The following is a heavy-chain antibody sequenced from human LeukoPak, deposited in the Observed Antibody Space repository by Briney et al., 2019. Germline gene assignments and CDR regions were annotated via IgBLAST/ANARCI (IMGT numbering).Heavy chain of an antibody. CDR2: INPNSGGT. J-gene: IGHJ5*02. CDR3: ARDLLRAGELSNH. Sequence: GASVKVSCKASGYTFTGYYMHWVRQAPGQGLEWMGWINPNSGGTNYAQKFQGRVTMTRDTSISTAYMELRSLRSDDTAVYYCARDLLRAGELSNHWGQGTLVTVSS. CDR1: GYTFTGYY. V-gene: IGHV1-2*02. D-gene: IGHD3-16*02.